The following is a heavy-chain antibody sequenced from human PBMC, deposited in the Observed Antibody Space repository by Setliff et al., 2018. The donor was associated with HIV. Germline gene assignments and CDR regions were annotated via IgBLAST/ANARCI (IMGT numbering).Heavy chain of an antibody. J-gene: IGHJ1*01. V-gene: IGHV4-59*08. CDR1: GGSISSYY. CDR2: MYYSGST. D-gene: IGHD1-26*01. Sequence: PSETLSLTCTVSGGSISSYYWSWIRQPPGNGLEWMGYMYYSGSTNYNPTLKSLVTISGETSKNQFSLKLTSVTVADTAVYYCARHVSGSYHSPFQHWGQGALVTVSS. CDR3: ARHVSGSYHSPFQH.